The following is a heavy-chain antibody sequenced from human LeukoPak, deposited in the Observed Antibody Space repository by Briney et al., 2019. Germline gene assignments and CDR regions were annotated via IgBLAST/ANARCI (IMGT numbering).Heavy chain of an antibody. V-gene: IGHV1-24*01. J-gene: IGHJ4*02. CDR2: FAREVDDT. Sequence: ASVKVSCKVSGYLLSELSIHWVRQTAGNGLEWMAGFAREVDDTIYSENFQGRVTMTEDTSTDTAYMELSSLTFDDTAVYYCTTGMANDYAGNDYWGQGTLVTVSS. CDR1: GYLLSELS. D-gene: IGHD4-23*01. CDR3: TTGMANDYAGNDY.